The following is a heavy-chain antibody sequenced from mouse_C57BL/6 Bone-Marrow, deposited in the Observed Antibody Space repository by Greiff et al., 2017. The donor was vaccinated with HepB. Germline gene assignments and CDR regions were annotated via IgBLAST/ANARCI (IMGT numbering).Heavy chain of an antibody. CDR1: GYTFTDYN. CDR2: INPNNGGT. V-gene: IGHV1-22*01. CDR3: ARSHNWDCFAY. Sequence: EVKLVESGPELVKPGASVKMSCKASGYTFTDYNMHWVKQSHGKSLEWIGYINPNNGGTSYNQKFKGKATLTVNKSSSTAYMELRSLTSEDSAVYYCARSHNWDCFAYWGQGTLVTVSA. J-gene: IGHJ3*01. D-gene: IGHD4-1*02.